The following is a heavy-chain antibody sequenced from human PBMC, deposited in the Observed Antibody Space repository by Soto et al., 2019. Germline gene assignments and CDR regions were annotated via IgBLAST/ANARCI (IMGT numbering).Heavy chain of an antibody. Sequence: EVQLVESGGGLVQPGGSLRLSCAASGFTFSSYSMNWVRQAPGKGLEWVSYISSSSSTIYYADSVKGRFTISRDNAKNSLYLQMNSLRDEDTAVYYCARDIAARPSNWFDPWGQGTLVPVSS. CDR3: ARDIAARPSNWFDP. CDR1: GFTFSSYS. D-gene: IGHD6-6*01. V-gene: IGHV3-48*02. J-gene: IGHJ5*02. CDR2: ISSSSSTI.